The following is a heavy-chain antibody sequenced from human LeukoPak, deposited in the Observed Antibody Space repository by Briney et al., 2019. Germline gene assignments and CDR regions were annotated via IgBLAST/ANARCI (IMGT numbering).Heavy chain of an antibody. J-gene: IGHJ4*02. CDR2: MSGSGGSGT. D-gene: IGHD4-23*01. V-gene: IGHV3-23*01. Sequence: SGGSLRLSCAASGFTLSTFAMSWVRQAPGKGLERVSVMSGSGGSGTYYADSVEGRFTISRDNSKNTLFLEMNSLRAEDTALYYCAKGYYGGSATHFDSWGQGIVVTVSS. CDR1: GFTLSTFA. CDR3: AKGYYGGSATHFDS.